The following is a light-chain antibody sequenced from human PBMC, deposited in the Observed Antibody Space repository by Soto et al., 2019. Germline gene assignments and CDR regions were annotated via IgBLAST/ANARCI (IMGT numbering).Light chain of an antibody. CDR2: DIS. CDR1: QTVSRH. Sequence: EIVLTQSPVTLSLSPGERATLSCRASQTVSRHLAWYQQKSGQAPRLLIYDISNRATGIPARFIGSGSGTDFTLTITCLDSEDYAVYFCQQRHWPRTTFGQGTKLEIK. CDR3: QQRHWPRTT. J-gene: IGKJ2*01. V-gene: IGKV3-11*01.